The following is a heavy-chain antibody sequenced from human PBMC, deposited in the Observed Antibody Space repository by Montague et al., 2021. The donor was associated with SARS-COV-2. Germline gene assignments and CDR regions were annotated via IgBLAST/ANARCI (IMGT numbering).Heavy chain of an antibody. CDR3: ARDPFYYDILTGYIYPAYYYLYGLDV. D-gene: IGHD3-9*01. CDR1: GFTFSSYA. V-gene: IGHV3-30-3*01. J-gene: IGHJ6*02. CDR2: ISYDGSNK. Sequence: SLRLSCAASGFTFSSYAMHWVRQAPGKGLEWVAVISYDGSNKYYXDSVKGRFTISRDNSKNALYLQMNSLRAEDTAVYYCARDPFYYDILTGYIYPAYYYLYGLDVWGPGTTGTVSS.